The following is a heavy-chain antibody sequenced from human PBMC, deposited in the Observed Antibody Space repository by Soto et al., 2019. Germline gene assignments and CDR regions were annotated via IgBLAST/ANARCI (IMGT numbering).Heavy chain of an antibody. D-gene: IGHD6-13*01. CDR3: ARVVVRIAAAGNAFDI. V-gene: IGHV1-18*01. Sequence: ASVKVSCKASGYTFTSYGISWVRQAPGQGLEWMGWISAYNGNTNYAQKLQGRVTMTTDTSTSTAYMELRSLRSDDTAVYYCARVVVRIAAAGNAFDIWGQGTMVTVS. CDR1: GYTFTSYG. CDR2: ISAYNGNT. J-gene: IGHJ3*02.